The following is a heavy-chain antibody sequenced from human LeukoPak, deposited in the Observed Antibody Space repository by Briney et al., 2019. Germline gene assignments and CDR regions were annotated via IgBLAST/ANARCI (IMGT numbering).Heavy chain of an antibody. J-gene: IGHJ4*02. V-gene: IGHV3-48*01. CDR3: ARVPSGSGYYSYYFDY. CDR2: ITPSGNNK. D-gene: IGHD3-22*01. CDR1: GFTFSRYS. Sequence: GGSLRLSCAVSGFTFSRYSLHWVRQAPGKGLEWISYITPSGNNKYYSDSVKGRFTISRDNAKNSLYLQMNSLRAEDTAVYYCARVPSGSGYYSYYFDYWGQGTLVTVSS.